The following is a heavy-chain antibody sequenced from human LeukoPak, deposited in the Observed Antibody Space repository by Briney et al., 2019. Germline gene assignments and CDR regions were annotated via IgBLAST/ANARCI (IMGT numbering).Heavy chain of an antibody. Sequence: GGSLRLSCAASGFTFSSYGMSWVRQAPGKGLEWVSSISSSSSYIYYADSVKGRFTISRDNSKNTLYLQMNSLRAEDTAIYYCANGWGSGHDWDYWGQGTLVTVSS. V-gene: IGHV3-23*01. D-gene: IGHD5-12*01. CDR3: ANGWGSGHDWDY. CDR1: GFTFSSYG. CDR2: ISSSSSYI. J-gene: IGHJ4*02.